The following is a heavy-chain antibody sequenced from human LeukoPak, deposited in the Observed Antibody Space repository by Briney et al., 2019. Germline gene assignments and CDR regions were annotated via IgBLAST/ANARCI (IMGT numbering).Heavy chain of an antibody. Sequence: ASVKVSCTASGYTFNNYAMNWVRQAPGQGLEWMGWINTNTGNPTYAQGFTGRFVFSLDTSVSTAYLQMSSLKAEDTAVYYCASPGGYRNHYYYGMDVWGQGTTVTVSS. V-gene: IGHV7-4-1*02. J-gene: IGHJ6*02. CDR1: GYTFNNYA. CDR3: ASPGGYRNHYYYGMDV. D-gene: IGHD3-10*01. CDR2: INTNTGNP.